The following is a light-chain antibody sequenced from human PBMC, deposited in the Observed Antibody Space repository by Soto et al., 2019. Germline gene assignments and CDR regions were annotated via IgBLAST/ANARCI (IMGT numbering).Light chain of an antibody. J-gene: IGKJ2*01. CDR3: QQYYVTPRT. CDR1: ESVLYNSNNKNY. Sequence: DFVMTQSPDSLAVSLGERATINCKSSESVLYNSNNKNYLAWYQQKAGQPPKVLIYWASTRESGVPDRFSGSGSGTDFTLTISSLQAEDVAVYYCQQYYVTPRTFGQGTKLEIK. CDR2: WAS. V-gene: IGKV4-1*01.